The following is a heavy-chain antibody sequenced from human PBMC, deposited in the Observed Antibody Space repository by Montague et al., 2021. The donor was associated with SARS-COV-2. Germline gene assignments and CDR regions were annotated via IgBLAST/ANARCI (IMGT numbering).Heavy chain of an antibody. CDR1: GFVFHDYA. Sequence: SLRLSCAASGFVFHDYAINWIRQAPGKALGWVSAISGSGGGTYYAESVKGRFATSRDTSKNTVFLQMDSLRVEDTALYFCARDHERVGWPLDSWGQGTLVIVSS. J-gene: IGHJ5*01. CDR3: ARDHERVGWPLDS. D-gene: IGHD2-2*01. CDR2: ISGSGGGT. V-gene: IGHV3-23*01.